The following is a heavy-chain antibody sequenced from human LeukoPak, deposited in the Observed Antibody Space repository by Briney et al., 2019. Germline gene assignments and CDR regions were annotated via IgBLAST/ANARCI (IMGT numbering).Heavy chain of an antibody. CDR2: IYYSGRT. D-gene: IGHD3-22*01. CDR3: ARSAPDYYDSSGYLAFDI. V-gene: IGHV4-30-4*08. Sequence: SETLSLTCTVSGGSLSSGDYYWSWIRPPPGTGLEWIGYIYYSGRTYHNPSLKTRVTIAVDTSKNQCSLKLSSVTAADTAVYYCARSAPDYYDSSGYLAFDIWGQGTMVTVSS. CDR1: GGSLSSGDYY. J-gene: IGHJ3*02.